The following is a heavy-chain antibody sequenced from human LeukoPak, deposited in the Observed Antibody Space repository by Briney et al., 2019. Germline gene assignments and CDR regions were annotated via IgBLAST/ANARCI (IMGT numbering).Heavy chain of an antibody. V-gene: IGHV3-23*01. CDR3: AKDSPVYYGSSYYYYGMDV. Sequence: PGGSLRLSCAASGFTFSSYAMSWVRQAPGKGLEWVSAISGSGGSTYYADSVKGRFTISRDNSKNTLYLQVNSLRAEDTAVYYCAKDSPVYYGSSYYYYGMDVWGQGTTVTVSS. CDR1: GFTFSSYA. CDR2: ISGSGGST. J-gene: IGHJ6*02. D-gene: IGHD3-10*01.